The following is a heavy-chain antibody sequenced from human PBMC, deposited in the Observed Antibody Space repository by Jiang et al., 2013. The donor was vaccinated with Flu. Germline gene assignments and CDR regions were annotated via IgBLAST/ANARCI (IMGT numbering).Heavy chain of an antibody. CDR1: GGSFSGYY. J-gene: IGHJ4*02. D-gene: IGHD5-18*01. Sequence: LLKPSETLSLTCAVYGGSFSGYYWSWIRQPPGKGLEWIGEINHSGSTNYNPSLKSRVTISVDTSKNQFSLKLSSVTAADTAVYYCARANTAMVHFDYWGQGTLVTVSS. V-gene: IGHV4-34*01. CDR3: ARANTAMVHFDY. CDR2: INHSGST.